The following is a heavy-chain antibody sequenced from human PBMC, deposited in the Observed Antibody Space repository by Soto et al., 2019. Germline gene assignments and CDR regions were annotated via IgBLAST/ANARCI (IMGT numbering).Heavy chain of an antibody. CDR3: ARGVRNYYGVDV. CDR2: IKFDGGIT. Sequence: PGGSLRLSCVASGFTFSDYWVHWVRQAPGKGLVWVSRIKFDGGITSHADSVKGRFTISRDNARNTVHLQMNSLRAEDTGVYFCARGVRNYYGVDVWGQGTTVTVSS. CDR1: GFTFSDYW. D-gene: IGHD2-2*01. V-gene: IGHV3-74*01. J-gene: IGHJ6*02.